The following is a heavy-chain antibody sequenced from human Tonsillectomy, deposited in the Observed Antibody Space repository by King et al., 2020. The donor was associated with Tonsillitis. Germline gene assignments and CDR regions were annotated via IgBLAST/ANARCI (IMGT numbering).Heavy chain of an antibody. V-gene: IGHV3-30*04. CDR1: GLTFSRSA. Sequence: VQLVQSGGGVVQPGRSLRLSCVASGLTFSRSALHWFRQAPGKGLEWLAVISDDGSNIYYADSVKGRVTISRDNSKNTLYLHMNSLRLDETAVYFCAKASGLEGSRPRIDYWGQGKLVPVSS. CDR2: ISDDGSNI. CDR3: AKASGLEGSRPRIDY. J-gene: IGHJ4*02. D-gene: IGHD2-15*01.